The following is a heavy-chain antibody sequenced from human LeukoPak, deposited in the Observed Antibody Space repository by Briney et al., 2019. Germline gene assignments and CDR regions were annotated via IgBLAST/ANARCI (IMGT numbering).Heavy chain of an antibody. CDR1: GFTFSSYG. CDR3: AKDMSAYYYDSSGSDY. D-gene: IGHD3-22*01. V-gene: IGHV3-33*06. Sequence: GGSLRLSCAASGFTFSSYGMHWVRQAPGKGLEWVAVIWYDGSNKYYADSVKGRFTISRDNSKNTLYLQMNSLRAEDTAVYYCAKDMSAYYYDSSGSDYSGQGTLVTVSS. J-gene: IGHJ4*02. CDR2: IWYDGSNK.